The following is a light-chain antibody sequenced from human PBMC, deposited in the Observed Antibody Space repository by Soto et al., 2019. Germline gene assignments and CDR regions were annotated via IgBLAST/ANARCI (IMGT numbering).Light chain of an antibody. CDR3: QQYGSSPRT. CDR1: QSVATN. CDR2: GAS. J-gene: IGKJ1*01. Sequence: EIVMTQSPATLSVSPGERATLSCRASQSVATNLAWYQQKPGQPPRLLIYGASTRATGIPDRFSGSGSGTDFTLTISRLEPEDFAVYYCQQYGSSPRTFGQGTKVDI. V-gene: IGKV3-20*01.